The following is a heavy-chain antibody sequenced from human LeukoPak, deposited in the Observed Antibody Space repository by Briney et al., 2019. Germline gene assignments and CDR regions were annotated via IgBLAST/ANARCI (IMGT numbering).Heavy chain of an antibody. CDR3: AKDEIVVATLWYFDY. J-gene: IGHJ4*02. V-gene: IGHV3-23*01. Sequence: GGSLRLSCAASGFTFSSYAMSWVRQAPGKGLHWVSSISGSGGSTYYADSVKGRFTISRDNSKNTLYLQMNSVRAEDTAVYYCAKDEIVVATLWYFDYWGQGTLVTVSS. CDR2: ISGSGGST. D-gene: IGHD5-12*01. CDR1: GFTFSSYA.